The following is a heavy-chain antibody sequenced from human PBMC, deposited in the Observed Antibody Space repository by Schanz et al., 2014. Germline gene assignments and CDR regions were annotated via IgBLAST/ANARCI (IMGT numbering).Heavy chain of an antibody. CDR1: GFIFRSFG. J-gene: IGHJ5*01. CDR3: AKAADWPVTRFDS. CDR2: ISDSGDTA. Sequence: GQLVESGGGVVQPGKSLRLSCATSGFIFRSFGIHWVRQAPGKGLEWVSLISDSGDTAYYADSVKGRFTISRDNSRDTVYLQMSSLRADDTAVYYCAKAADWPVTRFDSWGQGTLGTVSS. D-gene: IGHD3-9*01. V-gene: IGHV3-23*04.